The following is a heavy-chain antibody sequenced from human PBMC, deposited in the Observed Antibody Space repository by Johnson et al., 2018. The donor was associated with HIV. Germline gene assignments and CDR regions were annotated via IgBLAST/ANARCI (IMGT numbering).Heavy chain of an antibody. CDR3: ARGEEIATILI. CDR1: GFTFSSYA. Sequence: QVQLVESGGGVVQPGRSLRLSCAASGFTFSSYAMHWVRQAPGKGLEWVAVISYDGSNKYYADSVKGRFTISRDNSKNTLYLQMNSLRAEDTAVYYCARGEEIATILIWGKGTMVTVSS. V-gene: IGHV3-30-3*01. D-gene: IGHD5-24*01. CDR2: ISYDGSNK. J-gene: IGHJ3*02.